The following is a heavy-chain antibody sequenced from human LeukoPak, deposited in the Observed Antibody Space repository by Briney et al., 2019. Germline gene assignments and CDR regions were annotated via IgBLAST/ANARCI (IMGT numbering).Heavy chain of an antibody. CDR3: ARDRNPPYYYDSSGYSRPHWYFDL. CDR1: GGPISSGGYY. V-gene: IGHV4-31*03. D-gene: IGHD3-22*01. CDR2: IYYSGST. Sequence: SETLSLTCTVSGGPISSGGYYWSWIRQHPGKGLEWIGYIYYSGSTYYNPSLKSRVTISVDTSKNQFSLKLSSVTAADTAVYYCARDRNPPYYYDSSGYSRPHWYFDLWGRGTLVTVSS. J-gene: IGHJ2*01.